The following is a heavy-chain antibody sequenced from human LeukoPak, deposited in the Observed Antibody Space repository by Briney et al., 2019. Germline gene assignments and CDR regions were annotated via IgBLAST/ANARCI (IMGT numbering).Heavy chain of an antibody. V-gene: IGHV1-46*03. CDR2: INPSGGST. CDR1: GYTFTSYY. D-gene: IGHD4/OR15-4a*01. CDR3: ARVGTVLTFAFDI. Sequence: ASVKVSCKASGYTFTSYYMHWVRQAPGQGLEWMGIINPSGGSTSYAQKFQGRVTMTRDASTSTVYMELSSLRSEDTAVYYCARVGTVLTFAFDIWGRGTMVTVSS. J-gene: IGHJ3*02.